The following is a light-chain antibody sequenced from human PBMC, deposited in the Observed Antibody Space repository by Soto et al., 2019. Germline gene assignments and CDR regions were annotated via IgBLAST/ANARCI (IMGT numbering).Light chain of an antibody. CDR3: NQYCSSPGYT. Sequence: EIVLTQSPGTLSLSPGERATLSCRASQSVSSSYLAWYQQKPGQAPRRLIYGAASRATGIPDRFSGSGSGPDLSLTISRLEPEDYAVYYCNQYCSSPGYTFGQGTKLEIK. V-gene: IGKV3-20*01. J-gene: IGKJ2*01. CDR2: GAA. CDR1: QSVSSSY.